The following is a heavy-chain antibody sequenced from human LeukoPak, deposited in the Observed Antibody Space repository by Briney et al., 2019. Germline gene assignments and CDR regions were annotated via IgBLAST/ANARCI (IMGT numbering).Heavy chain of an antibody. CDR1: GGSISSSY. CDR2: THYSGTT. Sequence: SETLSLTCDVSGGSISSSYWSWIRQPPGKGPEWIGYTHYSGTTHYNPSLKSRVTISVDTSKKQFSLKLSSVTAADTAVYYCATSGYCTSFNCPSSYYYYCLDVWGQGTTVTVSS. J-gene: IGHJ6*02. V-gene: IGHV4-59*01. D-gene: IGHD2-2*03. CDR3: ATSGYCTSFNCPSSYYYYCLDV.